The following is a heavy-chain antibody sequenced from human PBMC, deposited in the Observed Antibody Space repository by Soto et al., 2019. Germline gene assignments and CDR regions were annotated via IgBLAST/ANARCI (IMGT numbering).Heavy chain of an antibody. D-gene: IGHD2-15*01. J-gene: IGHJ6*02. CDR2: ISYDGSNK. CDR1: GFTFSSYA. Sequence: GGSLRLSCAASGFTFSSYAMHWVRQAPGKGLEWVAVISYDGSNKYYADSGKGRFTISRDNSKNTLYLQMNSLRAEDTAVYYCARDLGYCSGGSCYSGYYYYGMDVWGQGTTVTVSS. V-gene: IGHV3-30-3*01. CDR3: ARDLGYCSGGSCYSGYYYYGMDV.